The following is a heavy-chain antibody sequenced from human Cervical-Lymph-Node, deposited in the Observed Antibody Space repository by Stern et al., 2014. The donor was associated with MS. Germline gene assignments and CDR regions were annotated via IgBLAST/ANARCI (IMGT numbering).Heavy chain of an antibody. CDR2: ISVDGRDK. CDR3: AKASSGGYDFRLAET. D-gene: IGHD5-12*01. V-gene: IGHV3-30*18. J-gene: IGHJ5*02. CDR1: GFAFSDYG. Sequence: VQLVESGGGVVQPGRSLRLSCAASGFAFSDYGMHWVRQAPGKGLEWVAGISVDGRDKFYADSVKGRCTISRDNSQNTLHLQVNSLRTEDTALYYCAKASSGGYDFRLAETWGQGTLVIVSS.